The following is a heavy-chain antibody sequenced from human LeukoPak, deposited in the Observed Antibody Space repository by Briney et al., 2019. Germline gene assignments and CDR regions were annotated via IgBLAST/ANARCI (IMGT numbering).Heavy chain of an antibody. D-gene: IGHD6-6*01. J-gene: IGHJ4*02. CDR1: GYTFTNYY. Sequence: GASVKVSCKTSGYTFTNYYIHWVRQAPGQGLEWMGRIDPNTGGTKSAKNFQGRVTMTRDTSISTAYMELSRLRSDDTAVYYCARDHRIAARLHSNSFDYWGQGTLVTVSS. CDR3: ARDHRIAARLHSNSFDY. CDR2: IDPNTGGT. V-gene: IGHV1-2*06.